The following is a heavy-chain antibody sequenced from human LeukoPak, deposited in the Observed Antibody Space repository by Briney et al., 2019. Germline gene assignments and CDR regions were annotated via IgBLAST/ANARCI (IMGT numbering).Heavy chain of an antibody. V-gene: IGHV6-1*01. D-gene: IGHD2-15*01. CDR3: ARDGWPAFDY. CDR2: TFYRSKWYN. Sequence: SRTLSLTCVIAGDSVSSNTAAWNWIRQSPLRGLERLGRTFYRSKWYNDYAGSVKSRITISPDTSKNHFSLHLDSVTPEDTAMYYCARDGWPAFDYWGQRSLVTVSS. CDR1: GDSVSSNTAA. J-gene: IGHJ4*02.